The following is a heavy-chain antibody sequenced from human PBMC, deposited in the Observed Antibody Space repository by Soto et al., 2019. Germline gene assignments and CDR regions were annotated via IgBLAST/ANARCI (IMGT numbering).Heavy chain of an antibody. J-gene: IGHJ6*02. Sequence: PVGSLRLSCAASGFTFSSYGMHWVRQAPVNGLEWVAFISYDGSNKYYADSVKGRFTISRDNAKNSLYLQMNSLRAEDTAVYYCARFPEKYYDFWSGYYTGIHYYGMDVWGQGTTVTVSS. V-gene: IGHV3-30*03. CDR3: ARFPEKYYDFWSGYYTGIHYYGMDV. CDR2: ISYDGSNK. CDR1: GFTFSSYG. D-gene: IGHD3-3*01.